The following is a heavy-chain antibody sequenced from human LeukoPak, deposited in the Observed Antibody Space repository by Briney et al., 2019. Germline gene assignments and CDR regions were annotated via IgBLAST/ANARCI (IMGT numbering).Heavy chain of an antibody. CDR3: AREEVVAATPFDY. CDR1: GYTFTVYY. V-gene: IGHV1-2*02. J-gene: IGHJ4*02. CDR2: INPNSGGT. Sequence: ASVNVSCKASGYTFTVYYMHWVRQAPGQGLEWMGWINPNSGGTNYAQKFQGRVTMTRDTSISTAYMELSRLRSDDTAVYYCAREEVVAATPFDYWGQGTLVTVSS. D-gene: IGHD2-15*01.